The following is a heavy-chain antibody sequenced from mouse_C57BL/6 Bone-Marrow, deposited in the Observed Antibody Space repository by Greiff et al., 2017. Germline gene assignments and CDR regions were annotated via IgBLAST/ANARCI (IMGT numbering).Heavy chain of an antibody. CDR2: IYPGSGST. D-gene: IGHD2-13*01. Sequence: QVQLQQPGAELVKPGASVKMSCKASGYTFTSYWITWVKQRPGQGLEWIGDIYPGSGSTNYNEKFKSKATLTVDTSSSTAYMQHSSLTSEDSAVYACASSVIYYGVDYWGQGTTLTVSS. J-gene: IGHJ2*01. CDR1: GYTFTSYW. V-gene: IGHV1-55*01. CDR3: ASSVIYYGVDY.